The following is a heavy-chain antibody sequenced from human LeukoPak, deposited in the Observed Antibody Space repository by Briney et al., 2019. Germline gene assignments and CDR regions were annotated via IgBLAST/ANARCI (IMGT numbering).Heavy chain of an antibody. CDR1: GFTFSSYE. V-gene: IGHV3-48*03. CDR2: ISSNGNTI. Sequence: PGGSLRLSCAASGFTFSSYEMNWVRQAPGKGLEWISYISSNGNTIYYAGSVKGRFTISRDSAKNSLYLQMHSLRADDTAVYYCARSFDCWGQGTLVTVSS. CDR3: ARSFDC. J-gene: IGHJ4*02.